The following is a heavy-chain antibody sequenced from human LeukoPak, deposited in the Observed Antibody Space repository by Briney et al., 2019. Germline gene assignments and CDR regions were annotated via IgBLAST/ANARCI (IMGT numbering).Heavy chain of an antibody. V-gene: IGHV1-69*05. CDR2: IIPIFGTA. Sequence: SVKVSCKASGGTFSSYAISWVRQAPGQGLEWMGGIIPIFGTANYAQKFQGRVTITTDESTSTAYMELSSLRSEDTAVYYCASEWTSGSYGGYFDYWGQGTLVTVTS. CDR1: GGTFSSYA. CDR3: ASEWTSGSYGGYFDY. J-gene: IGHJ4*02. D-gene: IGHD1-26*01.